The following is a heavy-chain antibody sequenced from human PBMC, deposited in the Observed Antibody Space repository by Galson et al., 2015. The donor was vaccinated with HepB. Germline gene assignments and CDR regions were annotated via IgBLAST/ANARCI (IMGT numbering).Heavy chain of an antibody. Sequence: SLRLSCAASGFTFSSYAMHWVRQAPGKGLEWVAVISYDGSNKYYADSVKGRFTISRDNSKNTLYLQMNSLRAEDTAVYYCARDRAVTPLGGGGYFDYWGQGTLVTVSS. CDR3: ARDRAVTPLGGGGYFDY. J-gene: IGHJ4*02. V-gene: IGHV3-30-3*01. CDR2: ISYDGSNK. D-gene: IGHD4-17*01. CDR1: GFTFSSYA.